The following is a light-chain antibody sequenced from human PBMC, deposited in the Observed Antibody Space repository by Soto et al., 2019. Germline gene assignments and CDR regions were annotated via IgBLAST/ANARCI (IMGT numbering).Light chain of an antibody. CDR2: KVS. Sequence: DVVMTQSPLSLPVTLGQPASISCRSSQSLVYSDGNTYLSWFRQRPGQSPRRLIYKVSNRDSGVPDRFSGSGSGTDFTLKISRVEAEDVGVYYCMQGTHWPLTFGQGTRLEIK. V-gene: IGKV2-30*01. CDR1: QSLVYSDGNTY. CDR3: MQGTHWPLT. J-gene: IGKJ5*01.